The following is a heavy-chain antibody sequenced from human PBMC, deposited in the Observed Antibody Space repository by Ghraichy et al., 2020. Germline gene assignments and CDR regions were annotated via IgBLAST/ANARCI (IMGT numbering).Heavy chain of an antibody. CDR2: ISSSSSYI. D-gene: IGHD6-13*01. V-gene: IGHV3-21*01. CDR3: ARLNSSWYTIYYYYYGMDV. Sequence: GESLNISCAASGFTFSSYSMNWVRQAPGKGLEWVSSISSSSSYIYYADSVKGRFTISRDNAKNSLYLQMNSLRAEDTAVYYCARLNSSWYTIYYYYYGMDVWGQGTTVTVSS. CDR1: GFTFSSYS. J-gene: IGHJ6*01.